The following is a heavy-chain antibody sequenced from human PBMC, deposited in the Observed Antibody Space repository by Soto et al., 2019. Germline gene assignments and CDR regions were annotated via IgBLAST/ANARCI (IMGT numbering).Heavy chain of an antibody. CDR1: GFTFSSYA. CDR3: ARRGSGSYYAY. V-gene: IGHV3-23*01. J-gene: IGHJ4*02. D-gene: IGHD1-26*01. CDR2: ISGSGGST. Sequence: EVQLLESGGGLVQPGGSLRLSCAASGFTFSSYAMRWVRQAPVKGLEWVSAISGSGGSTYYEDAVTCRFTISRENSKNTLYLQMNSLRADDTAVYYCARRGSGSYYAYWGQGPLVTVSS.